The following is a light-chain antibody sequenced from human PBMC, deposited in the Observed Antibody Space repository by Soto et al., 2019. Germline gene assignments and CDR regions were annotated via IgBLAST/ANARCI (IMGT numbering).Light chain of an antibody. J-gene: IGKJ4*02. CDR2: DAS. V-gene: IGKV1-33*01. CDR1: QDITNY. Sequence: DIQMTQSPSSLSASVGDRITITCQASQDITNYLNWYQQKPGIAPKVLISDASNLETGVPPRFSGSGSGIEFTLTISGLQPEDFATYYCQQYDNLPLTYGPGTQVEIK. CDR3: QQYDNLPLT.